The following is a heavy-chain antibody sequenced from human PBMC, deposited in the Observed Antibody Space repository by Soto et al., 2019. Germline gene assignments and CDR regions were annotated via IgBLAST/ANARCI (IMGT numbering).Heavy chain of an antibody. CDR1: GGTFSSYA. V-gene: IGHV1-69*13. CDR3: ARDEVVRQLRRDYYYYGMDV. Sequence: SVKVSCKASGGTFSSYAISWVRQAPGQGLEWMGGIIPIFGTTNYAQKFQGRVTITADESTSTAYMELSSLRSEDTAVYYCARDEVVRQLRRDYYYYGMDVWGQGTTVTVSS. J-gene: IGHJ6*02. D-gene: IGHD2-2*01. CDR2: IIPIFGTT.